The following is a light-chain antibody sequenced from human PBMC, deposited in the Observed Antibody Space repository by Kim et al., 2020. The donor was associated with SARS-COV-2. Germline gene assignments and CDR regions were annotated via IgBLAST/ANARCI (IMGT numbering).Light chain of an antibody. CDR2: EDT. V-gene: IGLV3-10*01. CDR3: YSTDSSGNLV. J-gene: IGLJ2*01. CDR1: ALPQKY. Sequence: VSPGQAARISCSGDALPQKYAYWYQQKSGQAPLLVIYEDTKRPSGIPERISGSSSGTMATLAISGAQVEDEADYYCYSTDSSGNLVFGGGTQLTVL.